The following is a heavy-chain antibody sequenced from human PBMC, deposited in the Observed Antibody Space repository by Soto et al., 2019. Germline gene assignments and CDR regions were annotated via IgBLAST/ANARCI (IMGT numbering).Heavy chain of an antibody. Sequence: GASVKVSCKVSGYTLTELSMHWVRQAPGKGLEWMGGFDPEDGETIYAQKFQGRVTMTEDTSTDTAYMELSGLRSEDTAVYYCATLSNDFWSGPTNWFDPWGQGTLVTVTS. J-gene: IGHJ5*02. D-gene: IGHD3-3*01. CDR2: FDPEDGET. V-gene: IGHV1-24*01. CDR1: GYTLTELS. CDR3: ATLSNDFWSGPTNWFDP.